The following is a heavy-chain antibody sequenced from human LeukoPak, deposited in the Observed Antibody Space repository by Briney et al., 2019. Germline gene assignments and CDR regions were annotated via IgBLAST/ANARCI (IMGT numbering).Heavy chain of an antibody. J-gene: IGHJ4*02. CDR2: NNPNSGGT. CDR3: ARDFGLVATSFDY. Sequence: GASVKVSCKASGYTFTGYYMHWVRQAPGQGLEWMGWNNPNSGGTNYAQKFQGRVTMTRDTSISTAYMELSRLRSDDTAVYYCARDFGLVATSFDYWGQGTLVTVSS. D-gene: IGHD5-12*01. CDR1: GYTFTGYY. V-gene: IGHV1-2*02.